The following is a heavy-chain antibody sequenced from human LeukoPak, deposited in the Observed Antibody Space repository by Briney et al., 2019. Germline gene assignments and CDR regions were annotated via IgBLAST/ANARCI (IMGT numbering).Heavy chain of an antibody. CDR2: ISAYNGNT. CDR3: ARYEAVAGKVNY. Sequence: GASVKVSCKASGYTFTCYGISWVRQAPGQGLEWVGWISAYNGNTNYAQKLQGRVTMTTDTSTSTAYMELRSLRSDDTAVYYCARYEAVAGKVNYWGQGTLVTVSS. D-gene: IGHD6-19*01. J-gene: IGHJ4*02. V-gene: IGHV1-18*01. CDR1: GYTFTCYG.